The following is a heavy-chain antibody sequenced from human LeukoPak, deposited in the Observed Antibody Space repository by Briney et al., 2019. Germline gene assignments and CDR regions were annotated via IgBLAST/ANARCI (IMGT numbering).Heavy chain of an antibody. Sequence: GGSLRLSCRASGFTFSSYGLSWVRQAPGKGLEWVSDISDIGSTYYADSVKGRFISSRDTSKNPLYLKMNSLNPEDTAVYYFAKERSLSHYSGQGTLVTVSS. D-gene: IGHD6-13*01. CDR2: ISDIGST. CDR1: GFTFSSYG. CDR3: AKERSLSHY. J-gene: IGHJ4*02. V-gene: IGHV3-23*01.